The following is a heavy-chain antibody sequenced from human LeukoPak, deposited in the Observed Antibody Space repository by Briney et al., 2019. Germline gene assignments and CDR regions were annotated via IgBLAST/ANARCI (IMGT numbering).Heavy chain of an antibody. CDR1: GYTFTSYY. J-gene: IGHJ6*03. Sequence: ASVTVSCKASGYTFTSYYMHWVRQAPGQGLEWMGIINPSGGSTSYAQKFQGRVTMTRDMSTSTVYMELSSLRSEDTAVYYCARSKPTVTTHYYYYMDVWGKGTTVTVSS. CDR3: ARSKPTVTTHYYYYMDV. D-gene: IGHD4-17*01. V-gene: IGHV1-46*01. CDR2: INPSGGST.